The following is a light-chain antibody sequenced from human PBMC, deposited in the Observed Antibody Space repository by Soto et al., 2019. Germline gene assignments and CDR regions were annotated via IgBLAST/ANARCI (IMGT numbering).Light chain of an antibody. V-gene: IGKV1-27*01. CDR2: ATS. Sequence: DVQMTQSPSSLSAFVGDRVTITCRASQGIAPYLAWFQQKPGKVPKLLIYATSTLQSGVPSRFSSSGSGTDFTITINSLQPEDVGTYYCQKNNSAPLTFGGGTKVEIK. CDR3: QKNNSAPLT. CDR1: QGIAPY. J-gene: IGKJ4*01.